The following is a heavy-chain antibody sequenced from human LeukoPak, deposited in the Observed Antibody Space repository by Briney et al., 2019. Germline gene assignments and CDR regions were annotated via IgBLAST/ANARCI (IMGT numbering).Heavy chain of an antibody. CDR3: AKDRVSPGFNWFDP. CDR1: GVIIGSYA. Sequence: GGSLRPSCAASGVIIGSYAMSWVRQAPGKGLEWVSAINGRGDNTYYADFVKGRFTISRDNSKSTVYLQMNSLRTEDTAVFYCAKDRVSPGFNWFDPWGQGTLVTVSS. CDR2: INGRGDNT. J-gene: IGHJ5*02. D-gene: IGHD2/OR15-2a*01. V-gene: IGHV3-23*01.